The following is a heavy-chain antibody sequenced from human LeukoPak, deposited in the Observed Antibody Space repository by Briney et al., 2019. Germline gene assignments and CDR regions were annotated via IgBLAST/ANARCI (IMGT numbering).Heavy chain of an antibody. CDR2: ISSSGSTI. CDR3: ARDPRIQLWFAPPSFDY. Sequence: GGSLRLSCAASGFTFSDYYMSWIRQAPGKGLEWVSYISSSGSTIYYADSVKGRFTISRDNAKNSLYLQMNSLRAEDTAVYYCARDPRIQLWFAPPSFDYWGQGTLVTVSS. CDR1: GFTFSDYY. D-gene: IGHD5-18*01. J-gene: IGHJ4*02. V-gene: IGHV3-11*04.